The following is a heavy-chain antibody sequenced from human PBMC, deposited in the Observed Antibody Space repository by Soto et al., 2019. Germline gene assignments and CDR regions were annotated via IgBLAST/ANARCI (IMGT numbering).Heavy chain of an antibody. CDR2: ITGSGDST. D-gene: IGHD6-19*01. Sequence: WVPKRVSWGVAELNISNHAMSWISKTQGKGLECVSSITGSGDSTYYADSVKGRFTISRDKSKSTLYLQMNSLRAEDTAVYYCAKDLQFSGWLSAQTFDYWGQGTQVTVSS. J-gene: IGHJ4*02. CDR3: AKDLQFSGWLSAQTFDY. V-gene: IGHV3-23*01. CDR1: ELNISNHA.